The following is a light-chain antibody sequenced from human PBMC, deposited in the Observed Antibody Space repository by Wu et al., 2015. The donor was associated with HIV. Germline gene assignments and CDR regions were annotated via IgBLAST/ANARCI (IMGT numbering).Light chain of an antibody. Sequence: PGERATLSCRASQSVNTNYLAWYQQKPGQTPRLLIYGVTSRATGIPDRFSGSGSGTDFSLTISRLEPEDFAVYYCHQYGGSPPFTFGPGTKVDIK. CDR1: QSVNTNY. V-gene: IGKV3-20*01. CDR3: HQYGGSPPFT. J-gene: IGKJ3*01. CDR2: GVT.